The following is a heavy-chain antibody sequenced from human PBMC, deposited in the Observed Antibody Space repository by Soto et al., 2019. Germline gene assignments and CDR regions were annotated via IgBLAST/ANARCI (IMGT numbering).Heavy chain of an antibody. D-gene: IGHD3-10*01. CDR3: AKEGTRDEYYFDY. J-gene: IGHJ4*02. CDR1: GFTFSNYA. V-gene: IGHV3-23*01. Sequence: PVGSLRLSCAASGFTFSNYAMNWVRQAPGKGLEWVSTLSGSAGSTYYADSVKGRFTISRDNSKNTLFLQMNSLRAEDTAVYYCAKEGTRDEYYFDYWGQGTLVTVSS. CDR2: LSGSAGST.